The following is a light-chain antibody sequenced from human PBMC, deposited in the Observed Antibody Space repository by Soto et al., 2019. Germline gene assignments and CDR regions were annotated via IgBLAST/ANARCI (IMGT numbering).Light chain of an antibody. CDR1: SSNIGAGFD. V-gene: IGLV1-40*01. CDR3: QSYDSSLSAYV. CDR2: GNS. J-gene: IGLJ1*01. Sequence: QSVLTQPPSVSGAPGQRVNISFTGSSSNIGAGFDVHWYQQLPGTAPKLLVYGNSNRPSGVPDRFSGSKSGTSASLAVTGLQDDDEADYYCQSYDSSLSAYVFGTGTKLTVL.